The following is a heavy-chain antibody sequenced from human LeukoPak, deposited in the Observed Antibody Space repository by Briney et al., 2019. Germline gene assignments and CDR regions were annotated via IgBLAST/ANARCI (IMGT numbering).Heavy chain of an antibody. D-gene: IGHD3-3*01. V-gene: IGHV3-7*01. Sequence: PGGSLRLSCAASGFTFSSYWMSWVRQAPGKGLEWVANIKQDGSEKYYVDSVKGRFTVSRDNAKNSLYLQMNSLRAEDTAVYYCAREKGRGLRFLEWLPEDYYYYGMDVWGQGTTVTVSS. CDR1: GFTFSSYW. CDR3: AREKGRGLRFLEWLPEDYYYYGMDV. J-gene: IGHJ6*02. CDR2: IKQDGSEK.